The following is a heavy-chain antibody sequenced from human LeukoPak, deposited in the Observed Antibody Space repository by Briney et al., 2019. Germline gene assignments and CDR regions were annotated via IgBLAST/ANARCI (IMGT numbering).Heavy chain of an antibody. J-gene: IGHJ6*03. CDR3: ARQPRIAAAGGVVHYYYYMDV. V-gene: IGHV1-18*01. CDR2: ISAYNGNT. D-gene: IGHD6-13*01. CDR1: GYTFTSYG. Sequence: ASVKVSCKASGYTFTSYGISWVRQAPGQGLEWMGWISAYNGNTNYAQKLQGRVTMTTDTSTSTAYMELRSLRSDDTAVYYCARQPRIAAAGGVVHYYYYMDVWGKGTTVTVPS.